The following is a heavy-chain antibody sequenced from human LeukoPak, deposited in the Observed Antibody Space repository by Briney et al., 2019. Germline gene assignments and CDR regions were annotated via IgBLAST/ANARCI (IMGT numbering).Heavy chain of an antibody. D-gene: IGHD6-13*01. CDR2: ISGSGGST. Sequence: RPGGSLRLSCAASGFTFSSYTMRWFRQAPGKGLEWVSAISGSGGSTYYADSVKGRFTISRDNSKNTLYLQMNRLRAEDTAVYYCAKVVGQQVVPYYWGQGTLVTVSS. V-gene: IGHV3-23*01. CDR1: GFTFSSYT. J-gene: IGHJ4*02. CDR3: AKVVGQQVVPYY.